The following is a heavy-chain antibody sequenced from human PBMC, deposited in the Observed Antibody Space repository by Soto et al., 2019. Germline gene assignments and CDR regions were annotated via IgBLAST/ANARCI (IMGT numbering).Heavy chain of an antibody. V-gene: IGHV3-23*01. CDR1: GFTFSGYA. D-gene: IGHD2-15*01. CDR3: ATRRGAGGHFDY. CDR2: VSIGGST. Sequence: DVQLLESGGGLVQPEGSLRLSCAASGFTFSGYAMGWVRQGPGKGLEWVAVVSIGGSTHYADSVRGRFTIYRDNSKNTLSLQMNSLTAEDTAVYFCATRRGAGGHFDYWGQGALVTVSS. J-gene: IGHJ4*02.